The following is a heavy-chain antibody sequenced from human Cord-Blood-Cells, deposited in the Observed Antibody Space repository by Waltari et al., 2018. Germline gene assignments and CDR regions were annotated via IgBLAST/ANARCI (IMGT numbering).Heavy chain of an antibody. D-gene: IGHD6-6*01. Sequence: EVQLVESGGGLVQPGGSLRLSCAASGFTFSSYWMSWVRQAPGKGLEWVANIKQEGSEKYYVGSVKGGFTISRDNAKNSLYLQMNSLRAEDTAVYYCARWYSSSYYYYYGMDVWGQGTTVTVSS. CDR2: IKQEGSEK. CDR1: GFTFSSYW. V-gene: IGHV3-7*01. J-gene: IGHJ6*02. CDR3: ARWYSSSYYYYYGMDV.